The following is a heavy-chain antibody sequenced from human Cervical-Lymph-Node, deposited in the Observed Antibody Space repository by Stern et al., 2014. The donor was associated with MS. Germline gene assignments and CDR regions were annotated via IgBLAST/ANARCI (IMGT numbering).Heavy chain of an antibody. V-gene: IGHV1-69*09. CDR3: ARTSLLDS. D-gene: IGHD1-1*01. CDR2: IVPILGIT. Sequence: QVQLGQSGTEVKKPGSSVKVSCKPSEGTFGDSTINWVRQDPGQGLEWMGRIVPILGITTYTQNFQGRVTFTADDSRTTAYLELRGLRSDDTAIYYCARTSLLDSWGQGTLVTVSS. J-gene: IGHJ4*02. CDR1: EGTFGDST.